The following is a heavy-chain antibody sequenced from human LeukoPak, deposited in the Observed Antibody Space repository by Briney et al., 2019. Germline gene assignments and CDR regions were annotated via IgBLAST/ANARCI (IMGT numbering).Heavy chain of an antibody. CDR1: GYTFTNYA. CDR3: ARRRKGWSGYHGGHYYYYMDV. Sequence: ASVKVSCKASGYTFTNYAIQWVRQAPGRRLEWMGWINAGNADTRYSQKLQGRVTMTTDTSTSTAYMELRSLRSDDTAVYYCARRRKGWSGYHGGHYYYYMDVWGKGTTVTVSS. CDR2: INAGNADT. V-gene: IGHV1-3*01. D-gene: IGHD3-3*01. J-gene: IGHJ6*03.